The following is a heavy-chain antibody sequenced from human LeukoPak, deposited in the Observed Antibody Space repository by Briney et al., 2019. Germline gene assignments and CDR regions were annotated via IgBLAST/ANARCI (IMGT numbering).Heavy chain of an antibody. CDR2: ISSNGGST. CDR1: GFTFSSYA. D-gene: IGHD2-2*01. J-gene: IGHJ4*02. Sequence: PGGSLRLSCAASGFTFSSYAMHCVRQAPGKGLEYVSAISSNGGSTYYANSVKGRFTISRDNSKNTLYLQMGSLRAEDMAVYYCARDRIRHCSSTSCYGGFDYWGQGTLVTVSS. V-gene: IGHV3-64*01. CDR3: ARDRIRHCSSTSCYGGFDY.